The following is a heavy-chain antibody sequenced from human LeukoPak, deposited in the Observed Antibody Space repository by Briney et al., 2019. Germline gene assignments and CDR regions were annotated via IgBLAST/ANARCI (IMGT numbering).Heavy chain of an antibody. D-gene: IGHD2-15*01. CDR2: IYYSGST. J-gene: IGHJ5*02. CDR1: GGSISSSSYY. V-gene: IGHV4-39*07. Sequence: SETLSLTCTVSGGSISSSSYYWGWIRQPPGRGLEWIGSIYYSGSTYYNPSLKSRVTISVDTSKNQFSLKLSSVTAADTAVYYCARRARVVVVANWFDPWGQGTLVTVSS. CDR3: ARRARVVVVANWFDP.